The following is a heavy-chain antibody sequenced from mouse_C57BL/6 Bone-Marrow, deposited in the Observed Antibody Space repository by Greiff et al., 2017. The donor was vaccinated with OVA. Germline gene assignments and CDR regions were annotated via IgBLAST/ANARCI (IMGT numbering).Heavy chain of an antibody. CDR3: ARRLPWYFDV. V-gene: IGHV1-55*01. D-gene: IGHD2-4*01. Sequence: QVQLQQPGAELVKPGASVKLSCKASGYTFTSYWITWVQQSPGQGLEWIGDIYPGCGSTYYHEKFKSKSTLTVDTSYTTAYMQLSSLTSEDSAVYYCARRLPWYFDVWDTGTAVTVTS. CDR1: GYTFTSYW. CDR2: IYPGCGST. J-gene: IGHJ1*03.